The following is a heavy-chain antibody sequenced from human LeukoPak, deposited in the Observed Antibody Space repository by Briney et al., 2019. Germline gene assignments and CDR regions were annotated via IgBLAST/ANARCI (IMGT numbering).Heavy chain of an antibody. CDR2: INHSGST. CDR1: GGSISSYY. D-gene: IGHD2-15*01. Sequence: SETLSLTCTVSGGSISSYYWSWIRQPPGKGLEWIGEINHSGSTNYNPSLKSRVTISVDTSKNQFSLKLSSVTAADTAVYYCARVDCSGGSCYLYFDYWGQGTLVTVSS. J-gene: IGHJ4*02. V-gene: IGHV4-34*01. CDR3: ARVDCSGGSCYLYFDY.